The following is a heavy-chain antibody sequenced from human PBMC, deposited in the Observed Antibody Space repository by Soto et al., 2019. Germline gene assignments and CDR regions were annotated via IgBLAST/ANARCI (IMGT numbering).Heavy chain of an antibody. V-gene: IGHV6-1*01. CDR2: TYYRSRWYN. CDR3: ARDRCSSSGCFRHYYCYGMNV. CDR1: RVSASRNSAA. D-gene: IGHD2-2*01. J-gene: IGHJ6*02. Sequence: SQTRSPSCAISRVSASRNSAAGDCGSQPPSRGREWLGRTYYRSRWYNDNAVSVKSRITIIPVTANKQFSLQLMSVTPEDTAVYYCARDRCSSSGCFRHYYCYGMNVWGQGTMVTVSS.